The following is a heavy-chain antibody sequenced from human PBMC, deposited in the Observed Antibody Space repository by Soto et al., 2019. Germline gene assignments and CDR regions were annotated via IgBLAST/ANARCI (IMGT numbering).Heavy chain of an antibody. D-gene: IGHD1-26*01. CDR1: GFTFSSYA. CDR3: AKVSLGATTITDYYYYGMDV. CDR2: ISGGGGST. V-gene: IGHV3-23*01. J-gene: IGHJ6*02. Sequence: PGGSLRLSCAASGFTFSSYAMGWVRQAPGKGLEWVSAISGGGGSTYYADSVKGRLSISRDNSKNTLYLQMNSLRAEDTAVYYCAKVSLGATTITDYYYYGMDVWGQGTTVTVSS.